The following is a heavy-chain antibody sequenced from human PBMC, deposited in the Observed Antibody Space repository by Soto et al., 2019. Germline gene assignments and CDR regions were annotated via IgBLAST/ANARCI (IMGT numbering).Heavy chain of an antibody. CDR3: AKGPHTNVGWPYYFES. CDR1: GFSLANYP. V-gene: IGHV3-48*02. Sequence: GGSLRLSCVASGFSLANYPMNWVRQTPGKGLEWISYSSPRGDTIYYADSVEGRFTISRDNARNSLSLHMSSLRDEDSALYYCAKGPHTNVGWPYYFESWGQGFTVTVYS. J-gene: IGHJ4*02. D-gene: IGHD2-2*03. CDR2: SSPRGDTI.